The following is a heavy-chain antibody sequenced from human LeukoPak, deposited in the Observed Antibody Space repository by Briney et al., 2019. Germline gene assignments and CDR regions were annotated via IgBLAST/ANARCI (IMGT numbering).Heavy chain of an antibody. CDR2: IIPIFGTA. J-gene: IGHJ4*02. CDR1: GGTFSSYA. D-gene: IGHD3-16*01. CDR3: ARDPIMITPYFDY. Sequence: GASVKVSCKASGGTFSSYAISWVRQAPGQGLEWMGRIIPIFGTANYAQKFQGRVTITTDEFTSTAYMELSSLRPEDTAVYYCARDPIMITPYFDYWGQGTLVTVSS. V-gene: IGHV1-69*05.